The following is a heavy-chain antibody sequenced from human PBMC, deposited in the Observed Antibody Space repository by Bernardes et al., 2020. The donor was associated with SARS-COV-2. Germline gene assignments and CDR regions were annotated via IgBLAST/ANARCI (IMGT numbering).Heavy chain of an antibody. CDR1: GFTFGDYA. D-gene: IGHD6-19*01. CDR2: IRSKAYGGTT. Sequence: GGSLRLSCTASGFTFGDYAMSWFRQAPGKGLEWVGLIRSKAYGGTTEYAASVKGRFTISRDDSKSIAYLQMNSLKTEDTAVYYCTRAVAGDLLYNWFDPWGQGTLVTVSS. CDR3: TRAVAGDLLYNWFDP. J-gene: IGHJ5*02. V-gene: IGHV3-49*03.